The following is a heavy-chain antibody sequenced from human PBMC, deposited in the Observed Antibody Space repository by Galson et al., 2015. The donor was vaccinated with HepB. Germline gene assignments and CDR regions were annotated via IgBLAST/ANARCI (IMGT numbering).Heavy chain of an antibody. D-gene: IGHD6-19*01. CDR1: GYTFTDFG. V-gene: IGHV1-18*01. Sequence: SVKVSCKASGYTFTDFGISWLRQAPGQGLEWMGWVSGYNGNTGYAQKVQGRVTMTADTSTSTAYMDLRSLRSDDTAVYYCVREIGQWLAPRFFAFDIWGQGTMVTVSS. CDR3: VREIGQWLAPRFFAFDI. J-gene: IGHJ3*02. CDR2: VSGYNGNT.